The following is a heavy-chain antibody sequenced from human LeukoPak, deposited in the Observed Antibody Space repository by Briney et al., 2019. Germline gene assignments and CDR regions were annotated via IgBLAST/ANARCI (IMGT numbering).Heavy chain of an antibody. CDR2: IYLSGST. D-gene: IGHD2-15*01. V-gene: IGHV4-4*02. CDR3: ARSPSLLVVAATLIDY. Sequence: SETLSLTCAVSGGSISSSNWWSWVRQPPGKGLEWIGEIYLSGSTNYNPSLKSRVTISVDKSKNQFSLKLSSVTAADTAVYYCARSPSLLVVAATLIDYWGQGTLVTVSS. J-gene: IGHJ4*02. CDR1: GGSISSSNW.